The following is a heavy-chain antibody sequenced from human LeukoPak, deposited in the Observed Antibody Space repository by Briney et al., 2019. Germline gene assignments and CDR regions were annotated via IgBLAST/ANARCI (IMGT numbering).Heavy chain of an antibody. Sequence: SETLSLTCAVYGGSFSGYYWSWIRQPPGKGLEWIGEINHSGSTNYNPSLNSRVTISVDTSKNQFSLKLSSVTAADTAVYYCARDYRLKWANYYYYYMDVWGKGTTVTVSS. J-gene: IGHJ6*03. V-gene: IGHV4-34*01. CDR2: INHSGST. CDR3: ARDYRLKWANYYYYYMDV. CDR1: GGSFSGYY. D-gene: IGHD2-8*01.